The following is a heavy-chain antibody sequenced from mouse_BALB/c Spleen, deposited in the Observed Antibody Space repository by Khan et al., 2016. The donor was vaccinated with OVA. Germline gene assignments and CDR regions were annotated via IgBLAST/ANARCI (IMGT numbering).Heavy chain of an antibody. CDR3: GGHLPGSFAY. V-gene: IGHV5-6*01. Sequence: EVQVVESGGDLVKPGGSLKLSCAASGFTFSSYSMSWVRQTPDKRLEWVASISSGGDYTYYPDSVKGRFTISRDNAKNTLYLPMSDVKCEDTAMYYCGGHLPGSFAYWGEGTLVTVSA. CDR1: GFTFSSYS. D-gene: IGHD4-1*01. CDR2: ISSGGDYT. J-gene: IGHJ3*01.